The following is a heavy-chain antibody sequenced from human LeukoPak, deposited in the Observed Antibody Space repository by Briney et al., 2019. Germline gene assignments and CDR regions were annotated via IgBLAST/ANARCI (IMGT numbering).Heavy chain of an antibody. CDR2: INPNSGGT. CDR1: GYTFTGDY. CDR3: ARARGTSGSYFREDFDY. V-gene: IGHV1-2*06. D-gene: IGHD3-10*01. J-gene: IGHJ4*02. Sequence: ASVKISCKASGYTFTGDYMHWVRQAPGQGLEWMGRINPNSGGTNYAQKFQGMVTMTRDTSISTAYMELSRLRSDDTAVYYCARARGTSGSYFREDFDYWGQGTLVTVSS.